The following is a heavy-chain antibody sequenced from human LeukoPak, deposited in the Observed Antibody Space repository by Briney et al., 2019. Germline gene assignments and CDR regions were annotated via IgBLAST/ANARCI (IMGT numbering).Heavy chain of an antibody. J-gene: IGHJ6*03. CDR2: IYYTGST. CDR3: ARTTEGYCRSTSCYDFSYSYYMDV. Sequence: SETLSLTCTVSGGSVSTYYWSWIRQPPGKGLEWIGYIYYTGSTNYNPSLKSRVTMSVDTSKNQFSLKLSSVTAADTAVYYCARTTEGYCRSTSCYDFSYSYYMDVWGKGTTVTISS. D-gene: IGHD2-2*01. V-gene: IGHV4-59*02. CDR1: GGSVSTYY.